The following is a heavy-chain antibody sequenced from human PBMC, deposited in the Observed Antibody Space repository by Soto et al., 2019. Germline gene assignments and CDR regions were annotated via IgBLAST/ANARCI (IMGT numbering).Heavy chain of an antibody. V-gene: IGHV3-23*01. J-gene: IGHJ3*01. Sequence: GGSLRLSCAASGFTFSSYAMSWVRLAPGKGLEWVSAISGSGGSTYYADSVKGRFTISRDNSKNTLYLQMNSLRAEDTAVYYCVKSVGYCSGGSCHVSWGQGTMVTVSS. CDR1: GFTFSSYA. D-gene: IGHD2-15*01. CDR3: VKSVGYCSGGSCHVS. CDR2: ISGSGGST.